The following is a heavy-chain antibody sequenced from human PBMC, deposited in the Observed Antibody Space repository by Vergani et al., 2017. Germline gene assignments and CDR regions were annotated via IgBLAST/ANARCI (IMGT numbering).Heavy chain of an antibody. Sequence: QLQLQESGPGLVKPSETLSLTCTVSGGSISSSNYYWGWIRQPPGKGLEWIGSIYYSGSTYYNPSLKSRVTISVDTSKNQFSLKLSSVTAADTAVYYCAANLFYGIAAAGPPLDWGQGTLVTVSS. V-gene: IGHV4-39*01. CDR1: GGSISSSNYY. J-gene: IGHJ4*02. CDR3: AANLFYGIAAAGPPLD. CDR2: IYYSGST. D-gene: IGHD6-13*01.